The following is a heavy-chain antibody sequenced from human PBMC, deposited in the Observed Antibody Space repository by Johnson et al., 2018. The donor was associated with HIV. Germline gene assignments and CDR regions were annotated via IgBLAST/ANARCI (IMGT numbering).Heavy chain of an antibody. V-gene: IGHV3-30*18. CDR2: ISFDGSKE. CDR1: GLNFSDYG. D-gene: IGHD2-15*01. J-gene: IGHJ3*02. Sequence: QVQLVESGGGVVQPGRSVRLSCAASGLNFSDYGMHWVRQAPGKGLEWVAVISFDGSKEYYADSVNGRFTISRDNSKNTLYLQMNSLRAEDTAAYYCAKSSGSSGAFDIWGQGTMVTVSS. CDR3: AKSSGSSGAFDI.